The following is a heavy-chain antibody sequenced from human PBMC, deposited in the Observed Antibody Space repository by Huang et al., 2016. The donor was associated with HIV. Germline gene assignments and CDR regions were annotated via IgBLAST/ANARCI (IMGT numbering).Heavy chain of an antibody. CDR2: INPSGGRT. V-gene: IGHV1-46*01. Sequence: QVQLVQSGAEVKKPGASVKVSCKASGYTFTSYYIHWVRQAPGQGLEWRGIINPSGGRTSYTQNFQGRVTMTRDTSTSTVYMELSSLKSEDTAVYYCARDGGYCSGGSCYRGNYFDLWGRGTLVTVSS. CDR3: ARDGGYCSGGSCYRGNYFDL. CDR1: GYTFTSYY. J-gene: IGHJ2*01. D-gene: IGHD2-15*01.